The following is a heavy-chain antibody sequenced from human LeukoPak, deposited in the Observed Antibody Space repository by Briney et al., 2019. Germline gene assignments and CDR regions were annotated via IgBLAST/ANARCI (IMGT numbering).Heavy chain of an antibody. V-gene: IGHV4-59*01. CDR1: GGSLSGYY. CDR3: ARGSILTGYYHSDAFDI. Sequence: SETLSLTCTVSGGSLSGYYWSWVRQPPGKGLEWIGYIYYSGSTNYNPSLKSRVTISVDTSKNQFSLKLSSVTAADTAVYYCARGSILTGYYHSDAFDIWGQGKMVTVSS. CDR2: IYYSGST. J-gene: IGHJ3*02. D-gene: IGHD3-9*01.